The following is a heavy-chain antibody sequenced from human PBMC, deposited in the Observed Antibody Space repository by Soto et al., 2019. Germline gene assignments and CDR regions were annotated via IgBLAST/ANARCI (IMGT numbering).Heavy chain of an antibody. J-gene: IGHJ5*02. CDR1: GYTFTSYY. D-gene: IGHD2-21*02. CDR2: INPSGGST. V-gene: IGHV1-46*01. CDR3: ARSYCGGDCPNNWFDP. Sequence: GAPVKVSRKASGYTFTSYYMHWVRQAPGQGLEWMGIINPSGGSTSYAQKFQGRVTMTRDTSTSTVYMELSSLTSEDTAMYYCARSYCGGDCPNNWFDPWGQGTPVTVSS.